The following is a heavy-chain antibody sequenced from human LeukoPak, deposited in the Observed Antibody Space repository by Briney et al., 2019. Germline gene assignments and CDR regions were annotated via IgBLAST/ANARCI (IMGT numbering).Heavy chain of an antibody. CDR1: GYTFTDYY. V-gene: IGHV1-2*02. J-gene: IGHJ4*02. CDR2: INANSGGT. Sequence: ASVTVSCKASGYTFTDYYMHWVRPAPGQGLEWMGWINANSGGTNYAQKFQGRVTMTRDTPVNTVYMELSRLTSDDTAVYYCARDKNWGPDYWGQGTLVIVSS. CDR3: ARDKNWGPDY. D-gene: IGHD7-27*01.